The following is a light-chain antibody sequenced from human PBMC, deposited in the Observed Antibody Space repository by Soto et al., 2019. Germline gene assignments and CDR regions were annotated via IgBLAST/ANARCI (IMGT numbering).Light chain of an antibody. CDR3: CSYAGSNIVI. J-gene: IGLJ2*01. Sequence: QSALTQPASVSGSPGQSITISCTGTSSDIGGYNFVSWYQQHPGKAPKLMIYEASKRPSGVSTRFSGSKSGNTASLTISGLQAEDEADYYCCSYAGSNIVIFGGGTKVTVL. V-gene: IGLV2-23*01. CDR2: EAS. CDR1: SSDIGGYNF.